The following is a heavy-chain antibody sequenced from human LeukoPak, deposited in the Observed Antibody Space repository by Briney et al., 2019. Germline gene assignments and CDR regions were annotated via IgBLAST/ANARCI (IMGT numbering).Heavy chain of an antibody. CDR1: GFTFSSYS. Sequence: GGSLRLSCAASGFTFSSYSMNWVRQASGKGLEWVSSISTSSSYIYYADSVKGRFTISRDNAKNSLYLQMNSLRAEDTAVYYCARVSGTFGELYWGQGTLVTVSS. J-gene: IGHJ4*02. CDR3: ARVSGTFGELY. V-gene: IGHV3-21*01. CDR2: ISTSSSYI. D-gene: IGHD3-10*01.